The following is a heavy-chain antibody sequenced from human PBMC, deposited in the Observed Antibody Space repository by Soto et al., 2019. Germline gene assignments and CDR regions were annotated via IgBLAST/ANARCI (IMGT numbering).Heavy chain of an antibody. J-gene: IGHJ5*02. CDR3: ARDQGVAAAGITWFDP. V-gene: IGHV4-4*07. D-gene: IGHD6-13*01. Sequence: SETLSLTCTVSGASMNSYHWSWIRQPAGKGLEWIGHIHSSGSTNYNPSLKSRVTMSVDTSENQFSLRLMSLTAADTAVYYCARDQGVAAAGITWFDPWGQGSLVTVSS. CDR2: IHSSGST. CDR1: GASMNSYH.